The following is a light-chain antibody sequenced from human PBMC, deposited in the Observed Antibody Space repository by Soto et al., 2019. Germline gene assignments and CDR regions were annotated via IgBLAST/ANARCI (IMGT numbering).Light chain of an antibody. J-gene: IGLJ1*01. Sequence: QSALTQPPSASGSPGQSVTISCTGTSSDVGEYKYVSWYQQYPGKAPKLLIYEVSERPSGVPDRFSGSKSGNTDSLTVSGLQAEDEADYYCSSHAGRSTHVFGTGTKLTVL. CDR2: EVS. CDR3: SSHAGRSTHV. CDR1: SSDVGEYKY. V-gene: IGLV2-8*01.